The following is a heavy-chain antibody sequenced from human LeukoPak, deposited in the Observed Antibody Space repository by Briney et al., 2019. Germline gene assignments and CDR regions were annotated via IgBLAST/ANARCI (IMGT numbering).Heavy chain of an antibody. CDR2: INHSGST. CDR1: GGSFSGYY. V-gene: IGHV4-34*01. D-gene: IGHD4-23*01. J-gene: IGHJ4*02. CDR3: AREGYGGTTLFW. Sequence: KPSETLSLTCAVYGGSFSGYYWSWIRQPPGKGLEWIGEINHSGSTNYNPSLKSRVTISVDTSKNQFSLKLSSVTAADTAVYYCAREGYGGTTLFWWGQGTLVTVSS.